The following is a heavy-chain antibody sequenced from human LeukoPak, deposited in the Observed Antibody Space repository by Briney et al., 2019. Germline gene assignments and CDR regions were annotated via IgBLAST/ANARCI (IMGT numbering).Heavy chain of an antibody. V-gene: IGHV4-59*01. CDR1: GDSISTYY. J-gene: IGHJ4*02. CDR2: IYYRGTT. D-gene: IGHD3-10*01. CDR3: AREASRAGTYYFDY. Sequence: PSETLSLTCTVSGDSISTYYWSWIRQSPGKGLEWIAYIYYRGTTNYIPSLKSRVTISADTSKTQFSLKLRSVTAADTAVYFCAREASRAGTYYFDYWGQGTLLTVSS.